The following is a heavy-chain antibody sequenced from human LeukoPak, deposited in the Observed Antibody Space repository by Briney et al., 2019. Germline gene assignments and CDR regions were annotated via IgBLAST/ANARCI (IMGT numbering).Heavy chain of an antibody. D-gene: IGHD4-23*01. CDR3: ARLGPTTVVRRRGYYFDY. Sequence: GGSLRLSCAASGFTFSSYWMSWVRQAPGKGLEWVANIKQDGSEKYYVDSVKGRFTISRDNAKNTLFLQMNGLRAEDTAVYYCARLGPTTVVRRRGYYFDYWGQGTLVTVSS. CDR2: IKQDGSEK. J-gene: IGHJ4*02. V-gene: IGHV3-7*01. CDR1: GFTFSSYW.